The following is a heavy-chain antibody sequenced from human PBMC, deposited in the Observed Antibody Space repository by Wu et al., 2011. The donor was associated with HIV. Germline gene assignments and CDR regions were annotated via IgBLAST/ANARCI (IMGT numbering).Heavy chain of an antibody. D-gene: IGHD3-3*01. CDR3: ARDLRITRRIFAVGNLPT. J-gene: IGHJ5*02. CDR2: ISPNNGGT. Sequence: QVQLVQSGAEVKKPGASVKVSCKAFGYTFTDYYLHWVRQAPGQGLEWMGWISPNNGGTNYAQKFQGRVTMTRDTSISTAYMELSRLKSDDTAVYYCARDLRITRRIFAVGNLPTWGQGTLVTVSS. V-gene: IGHV1-2*02. CDR1: GYTFTDYY.